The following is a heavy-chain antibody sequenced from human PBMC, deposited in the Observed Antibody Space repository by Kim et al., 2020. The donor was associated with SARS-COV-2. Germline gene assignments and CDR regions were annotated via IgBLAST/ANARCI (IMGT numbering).Heavy chain of an antibody. CDR1: GGSFSGYY. V-gene: IGHV4-34*01. CDR2: INHSGST. J-gene: IGHJ5*02. Sequence: SETLSLTCAVYGGSFSGYYWSWIRQPPGKGLEWIGEINHSGSTNYNPSLKSRVTISVDTSKNQFSLKLSSVTAADTAVYYCARALGGYCSSTSCQHTKNWFDPWGQGTLVTVSS. D-gene: IGHD2-2*01. CDR3: ARALGGYCSSTSCQHTKNWFDP.